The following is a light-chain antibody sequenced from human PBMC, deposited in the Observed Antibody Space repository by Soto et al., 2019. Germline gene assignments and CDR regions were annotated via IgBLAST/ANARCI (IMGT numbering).Light chain of an antibody. V-gene: IGKV1-39*01. CDR3: QQTYRTPHT. CDR1: QSSNIY. Sequence: DIQMTRSPSSLSASVGDRVTITCRASQSSNIYLNWYHQKPGKAPKLLIYAASSLQSGVPSRFSGSGSGTDFTLTISSLQPEDFATYYCQQTYRTPHTFGQGTKLEIK. CDR2: AAS. J-gene: IGKJ2*01.